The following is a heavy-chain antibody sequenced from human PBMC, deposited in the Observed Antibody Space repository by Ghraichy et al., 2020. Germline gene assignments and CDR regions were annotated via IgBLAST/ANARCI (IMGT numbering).Heavy chain of an antibody. V-gene: IGHV3-30*03. D-gene: IGHD3-9*01. Sequence: GGSLRLSCVGSGFTFGNYGIHWARQAPGTGLEWVALISYDGNKKDYVDSVKGRFTISRDNFKNTVYLQMNSLTTEDTAVYYCARDRGGYDALTGYYYHYYGMDVWGQGTTVTVSS. CDR1: GFTFGNYG. J-gene: IGHJ6*02. CDR2: ISYDGNKK. CDR3: ARDRGGYDALTGYYYHYYGMDV.